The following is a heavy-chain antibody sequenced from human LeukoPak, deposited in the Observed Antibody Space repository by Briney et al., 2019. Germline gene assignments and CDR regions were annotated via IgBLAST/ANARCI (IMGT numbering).Heavy chain of an antibody. CDR1: GFTFSSYA. D-gene: IGHD3-10*01. Sequence: GGSLRLSCAASGFTFSSYAMHWVRQAPGKGLEWVAVISYDGSNKYYADSVKGRFTISRDNSKNTLYLQMNSLRAEDTAVYYCARAPKICYGSGRRGMDVWGKGTTVTVSS. J-gene: IGHJ6*04. CDR3: ARAPKICYGSGRRGMDV. V-gene: IGHV3-30*04. CDR2: ISYDGSNK.